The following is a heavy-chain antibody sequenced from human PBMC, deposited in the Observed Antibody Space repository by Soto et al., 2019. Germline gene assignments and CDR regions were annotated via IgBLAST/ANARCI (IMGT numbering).Heavy chain of an antibody. D-gene: IGHD2-15*01. V-gene: IGHV4-59*01. CDR3: ARGYCRDGDYFSVPFDN. CDR2: FFYSGTT. Sequence: SETLSLTCNVSVGSIIRSYCNWIRQSPGKGLEWIGYFFYSGTTNYNPSLKSRITMFLDTSKTLFSLNLTSVTAADTAVYYCARGYCRDGDYFSVPFDNWSQGTLVTVSS. J-gene: IGHJ4*02. CDR1: VGSIIRSY.